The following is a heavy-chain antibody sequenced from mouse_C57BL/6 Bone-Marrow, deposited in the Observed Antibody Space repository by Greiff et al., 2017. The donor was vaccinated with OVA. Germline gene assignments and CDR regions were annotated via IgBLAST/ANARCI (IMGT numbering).Heavy chain of an antibody. CDR2: ISSGGSYT. Sequence: DVKLVESGGDLVKPGGSLKLSCAASGFTFSSYGMSWVRQTPDKRLEWVATISSGGSYTYYPDSVKGRFTISRDNAKNTLYLQMSSLKSEDTAMYYCARVDGSSFDYWGQGTTLTVSS. CDR1: GFTFSSYG. CDR3: ARVDGSSFDY. J-gene: IGHJ2*01. V-gene: IGHV5-6*02. D-gene: IGHD1-1*01.